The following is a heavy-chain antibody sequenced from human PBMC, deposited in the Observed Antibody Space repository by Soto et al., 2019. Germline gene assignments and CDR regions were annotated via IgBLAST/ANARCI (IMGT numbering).Heavy chain of an antibody. CDR1: GGXFGSYV. Sequence: SVKVSCKASGGXFGSYVFKWVRQVPGQGLEWMGGIIPMFGRPNYAQKFQGRVTITADESTSTAYMELSSLRSEDTAVFYCARDLGSGYDPGDYWGQGTLVTVSS. V-gene: IGHV1-69*13. CDR2: IIPMFGRP. CDR3: ARDLGSGYDPGDY. D-gene: IGHD5-12*01. J-gene: IGHJ4*02.